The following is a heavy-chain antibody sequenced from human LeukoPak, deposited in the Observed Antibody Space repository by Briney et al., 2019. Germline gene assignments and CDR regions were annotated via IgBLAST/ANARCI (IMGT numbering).Heavy chain of an antibody. CDR3: ASCSGGSCYFPCLTF. Sequence: GGSLRLSCAASGFTFSSYYMSWVRQAPGKGLEWVSVIYSGGSTYYSDSVEGRFTISRNNSKNNLYFQMNRLRGEDTAVYYCASCSGGSCYFPCLTFWGQGTLVTVSS. J-gene: IGHJ4*02. CDR2: IYSGGST. CDR1: GFTFSSYY. V-gene: IGHV3-66*01. D-gene: IGHD2-15*01.